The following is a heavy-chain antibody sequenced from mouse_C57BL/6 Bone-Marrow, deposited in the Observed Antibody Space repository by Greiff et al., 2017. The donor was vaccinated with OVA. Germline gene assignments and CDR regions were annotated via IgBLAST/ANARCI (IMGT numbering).Heavy chain of an antibody. J-gene: IGHJ1*03. CDR3: ARDGGDYDWYFDV. D-gene: IGHD2-4*01. Sequence: EVKLVESGGGLVQSGRSLRLSCATSGFTFSDFYMEWVRQAPGKGLEWIAASRNKANDYTTEYSASVKGRFIVSRDTSQSILYLQMNALRAEDTAIYYCARDGGDYDWYFDVWGTGTTVTVSS. V-gene: IGHV7-1*01. CDR2: SRNKANDYTT. CDR1: GFTFSDFY.